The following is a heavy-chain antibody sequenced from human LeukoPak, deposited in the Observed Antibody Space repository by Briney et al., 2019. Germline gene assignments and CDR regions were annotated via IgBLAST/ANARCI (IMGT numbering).Heavy chain of an antibody. D-gene: IGHD1-1*01. CDR1: GFSVRDFL. CDR2: IKEDRTAD. J-gene: IGHJ4*02. CDR3: ARGGWELDY. V-gene: IGHV3-7*01. Sequence: GGSLRLSCAASGFSVRDFLMAWVRQAPGKGLEWVAHIKEDRTADYYVDSVKGRFSISKDDGKNSLHLQMNSLRVEDTAVYYCARGGWELDYWGQGTLVTVSS.